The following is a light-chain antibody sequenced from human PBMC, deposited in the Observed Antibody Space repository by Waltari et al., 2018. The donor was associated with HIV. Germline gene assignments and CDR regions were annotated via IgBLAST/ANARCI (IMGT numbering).Light chain of an antibody. J-gene: IGLJ2*01. Sequence: RASGIPDRFSVSKSGDTASLTISDLRPEDEADYYCASFTKDFTVVFGGGTKVTVL. CDR3: ASFTKDFTVV. V-gene: IGLV2-14*02.